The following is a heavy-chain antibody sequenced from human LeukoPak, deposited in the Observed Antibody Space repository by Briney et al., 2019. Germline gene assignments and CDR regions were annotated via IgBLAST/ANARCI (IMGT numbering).Heavy chain of an antibody. CDR3: ARDMVSSWNYYYYYYMDV. D-gene: IGHD6-13*01. V-gene: IGHV3-21*01. J-gene: IGHJ6*03. CDR2: ISSSSSYI. Sequence: GGSLRLSCAASGFTFNTYSMNCVRQAPGKGLECVSSISSSSSYIYYADSVKGRFTISRDNAKNSLYLQMNSLRAEDTAVYYCARDMVSSWNYYYYYYMDVWGKGTTVTVSS. CDR1: GFTFNTYS.